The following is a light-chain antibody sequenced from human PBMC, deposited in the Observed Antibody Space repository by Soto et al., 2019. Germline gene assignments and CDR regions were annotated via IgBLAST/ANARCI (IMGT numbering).Light chain of an antibody. V-gene: IGKV1-5*03. CDR3: QQYSNYLYT. CDR2: QAS. CDR1: QSISNS. J-gene: IGKJ2*01. Sequence: DVQMTQSPSTLSASVGDRVTITCRASQSISNSLAWYQQKPGKAPKLLIYQASSLEGGVPSRFSGSGSGTEFTLTIRSLQLDDFATYYCQQYSNYLYTFGQGTKLDI.